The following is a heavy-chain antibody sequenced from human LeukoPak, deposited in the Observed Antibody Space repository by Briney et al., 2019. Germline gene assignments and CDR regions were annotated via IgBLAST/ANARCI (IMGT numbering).Heavy chain of an antibody. D-gene: IGHD5-24*01. J-gene: IGHJ4*02. V-gene: IGHV1-8*01. CDR1: GYTFTSYD. Sequence: VKVSCKASGYTFTSYDINWVRQATGQRLEWMGWMNPNSGNTGYAQKFQGRVTMTRNTSISTAYMELSSLRSEDTAVYYCARGRGAVRRDGYNYFDYWGQGTLVTVSS. CDR3: ARGRGAVRRDGYNYFDY. CDR2: MNPNSGNT.